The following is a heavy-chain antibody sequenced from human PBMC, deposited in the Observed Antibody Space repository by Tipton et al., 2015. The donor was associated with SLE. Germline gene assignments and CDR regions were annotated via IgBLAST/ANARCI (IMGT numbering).Heavy chain of an antibody. Sequence: LRLSCTVSGGSISSDRYFWSWIRQPAGKGLEWIGRICASGATNYNPSFKSRLTISIDTSKNYFSLNLSSVTAADTAVYFCARDPLAVGDGESLDLWGRGTLFTVSS. CDR3: ARDPLAVGDGESLDL. D-gene: IGHD1-26*01. V-gene: IGHV4-61*02. CDR1: GGSISSDRYF. CDR2: ICASGAT. J-gene: IGHJ2*01.